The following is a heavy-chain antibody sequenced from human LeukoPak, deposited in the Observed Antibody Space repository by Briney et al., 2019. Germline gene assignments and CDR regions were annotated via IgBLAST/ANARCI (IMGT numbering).Heavy chain of an antibody. J-gene: IGHJ1*01. CDR3: TRRREFQH. CDR2: ISHSSSGT. V-gene: IGHV3-23*01. Sequence: GGSLRLSFAGSGFIFSSYAMSWVRQAPGKGLEWVSAISHSSSGTYYLDSVKGRFTISRDNSKNTLYLQMNSLRAEDTAVYYCTRRREFQHWGQGTLVTVSS. CDR1: GFIFSSYA. D-gene: IGHD1-26*01.